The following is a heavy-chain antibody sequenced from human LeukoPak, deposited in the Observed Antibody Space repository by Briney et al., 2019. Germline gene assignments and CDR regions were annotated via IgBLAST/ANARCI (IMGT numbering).Heavy chain of an antibody. D-gene: IGHD3-3*01. CDR2: IYHSGST. CDR1: GGSISSGGYY. V-gene: IGHV4-30-2*01. J-gene: IGHJ5*02. CDR3: ARDVSDYDFWSGYPGGGWFDP. Sequence: SETLSLTCTVSGGSISSGGYYWSWIRQPPGKGLERIGYIYHSGSTYYNPSLKSRVTISVDRSKNQFSLKLSSVTAADTAVYYCARDVSDYDFWSGYPGGGWFDPWGQGTLVTVSS.